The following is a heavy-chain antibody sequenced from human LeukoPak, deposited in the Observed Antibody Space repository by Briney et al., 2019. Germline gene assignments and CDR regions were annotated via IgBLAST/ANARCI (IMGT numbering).Heavy chain of an antibody. CDR2: IYSGGST. Sequence: GGSLRLSCAASGFTFSSYAMSWVRQAPGKGLEWVSVIYSGGSTYYADSVKGRFTISRDNSKNTLYLQMNSLRAEDTAVYYCARATGATAIFDYWGQGTLVTVSS. V-gene: IGHV3-53*01. CDR1: GFTFSSYA. CDR3: ARATGATAIFDY. D-gene: IGHD1-26*01. J-gene: IGHJ4*02.